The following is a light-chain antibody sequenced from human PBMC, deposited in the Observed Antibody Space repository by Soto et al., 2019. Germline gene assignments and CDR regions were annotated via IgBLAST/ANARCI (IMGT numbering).Light chain of an antibody. Sequence: FQMTQSASSLSASVGDRVTITCQASQDISDFLNWYQQKPGKAPKLLIYAASSLQSGVPSRFSGSGSGTEFTLTISSLQTDDFATYYCQQYNSYSLTFGGGTKVDIK. CDR2: AAS. V-gene: IGKV1-16*01. CDR3: QQYNSYSLT. J-gene: IGKJ4*01. CDR1: QDISDF.